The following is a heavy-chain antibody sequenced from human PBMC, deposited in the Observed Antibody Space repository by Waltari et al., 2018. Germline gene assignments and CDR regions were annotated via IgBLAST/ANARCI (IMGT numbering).Heavy chain of an antibody. CDR3: ARVQGSYSEDAFDI. CDR2: IYHSGST. D-gene: IGHD1-26*01. CDR1: GYSISSGYY. J-gene: IGHJ3*02. Sequence: QVQLQESGPGLVKPSETLSLTCAVSGYSISSGYYWGWIRQPPGKGLEWIGSIYHSGSTYYNPSRKSRVTISVDTSKNQFSLKLSSVTAADTAVYYCARVQGSYSEDAFDIWGQGTMVTVSS. V-gene: IGHV4-38-2*01.